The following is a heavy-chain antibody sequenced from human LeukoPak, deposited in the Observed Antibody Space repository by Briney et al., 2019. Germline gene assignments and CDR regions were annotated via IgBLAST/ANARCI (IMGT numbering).Heavy chain of an antibody. D-gene: IGHD3/OR15-3a*01. J-gene: IGHJ4*02. CDR1: GYSISSGYY. V-gene: IGHV4-38-2*01. CDR3: ARGCVYDFCFDY. CDR2: FYYSGSS. Sequence: PSETLSLTCGVSGYSISSGYYWGWIRQPPGKGLEWIGSFYYSGSSYYSPSLKSRLTISAGTSQHHFSLKMSSVTAADTAVYYCARGCVYDFCFDYWGQGTLVTVSS.